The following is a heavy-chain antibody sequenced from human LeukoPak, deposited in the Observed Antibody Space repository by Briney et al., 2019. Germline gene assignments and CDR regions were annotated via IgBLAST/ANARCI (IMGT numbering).Heavy chain of an antibody. J-gene: IGHJ4*02. Sequence: KPSETLSLTCAVYGGSFSGYYWSWIRQPPGKGLEWIGEINHSGSTNYNPSLKSRVTISVDTSKNQFSLKLSSVTAADTAVYYCARTSSPDYFDYWGQGTLVTVSS. V-gene: IGHV4-34*01. CDR2: INHSGST. CDR3: ARTSSPDYFDY. CDR1: GGSFSGYY. D-gene: IGHD2-2*01.